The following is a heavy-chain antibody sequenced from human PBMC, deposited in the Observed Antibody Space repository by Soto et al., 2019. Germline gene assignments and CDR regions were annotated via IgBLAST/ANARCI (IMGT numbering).Heavy chain of an antibody. CDR3: GRGPSPRAPAGGTPYYYAMDV. CDR2: MNPINGAT. J-gene: IGHJ6*02. Sequence: ASVKVSCNASGYDFTAYDINWVRQASGQGLEWMGWMNPINGATGTARRFQGRVSLSRNTATGTAYLELTSLRSDDTAVYYCGRGPSPRAPAGGTPYYYAMDVWGQGTTVTVS. V-gene: IGHV1-8*02. CDR1: GYDFTAYD. D-gene: IGHD6-13*01.